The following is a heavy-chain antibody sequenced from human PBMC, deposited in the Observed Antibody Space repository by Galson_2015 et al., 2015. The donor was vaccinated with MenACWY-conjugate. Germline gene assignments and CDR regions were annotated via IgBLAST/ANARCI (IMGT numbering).Heavy chain of an antibody. CDR3: ARGPYGAGTYSTSLDYYYYYLDV. J-gene: IGHJ6*03. V-gene: IGHV3-21*01. Sequence: SLRLSCAASGFTFGSYSLNWVRQAPGKGLEWISSITGSNNSIFYIDSVKGRFTITRDNAKDSLYLQMNSLRVEDTAVYYCARGPYGAGTYSTSLDYYYYYLDVWGKGTAVTVSS. CDR2: ITGSNNSI. CDR1: GFTFGSYS. D-gene: IGHD3-10*01.